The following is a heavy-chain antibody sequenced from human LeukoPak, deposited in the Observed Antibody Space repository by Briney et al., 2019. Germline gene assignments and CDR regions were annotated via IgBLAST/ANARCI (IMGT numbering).Heavy chain of an antibody. Sequence: SETLSLTCTVSGGSIGSYYWSWIRQPPGKGLEWIGYIYYSGSTNYNPSLKSRVTISVDTSKNQFSLKLSSVTAADTAVYYCASLYSSGPAVYWGQGTLVTVSS. CDR2: IYYSGST. J-gene: IGHJ4*02. CDR3: ASLYSSGPAVY. D-gene: IGHD6-19*01. CDR1: GGSIGSYY. V-gene: IGHV4-59*01.